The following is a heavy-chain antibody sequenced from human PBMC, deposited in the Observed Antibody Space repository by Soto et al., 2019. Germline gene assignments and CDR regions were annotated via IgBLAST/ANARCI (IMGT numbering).Heavy chain of an antibody. CDR1: GGSISSGGYS. V-gene: IGHV4-30-2*01. CDR2: TYHSGST. Sequence: QLQLQESGSGLVKPSQTLSLTCAVSGGSISSGGYSWGWIRQPPGKGLEWIGYTYHSGSTYYNPSLKRRVTISVDSTKNQSSLKLSSVTAADTAVYYCARGGGNSTRDYWGQGTLVTVSS. CDR3: ARGGGNSTRDY. D-gene: IGHD2-21*02. J-gene: IGHJ4*02.